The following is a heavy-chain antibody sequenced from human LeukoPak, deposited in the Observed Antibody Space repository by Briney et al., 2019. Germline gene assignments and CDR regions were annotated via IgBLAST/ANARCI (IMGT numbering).Heavy chain of an antibody. Sequence: GGSLRLSCAASGFTFSSYAMSWVRQAPGKGLEWVSAISGSGGSTYHADSVKGRFTISRDNSKNTLYLQMNSLRAEDTAVYYCAKEGGRSPAYYYYYMDVWGKGTTVTVSS. V-gene: IGHV3-23*01. CDR2: ISGSGGST. D-gene: IGHD1-14*01. CDR1: GFTFSSYA. J-gene: IGHJ6*03. CDR3: AKEGGRSPAYYYYYMDV.